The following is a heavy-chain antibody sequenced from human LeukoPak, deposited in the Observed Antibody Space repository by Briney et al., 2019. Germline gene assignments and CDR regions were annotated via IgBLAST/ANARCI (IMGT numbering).Heavy chain of an antibody. CDR1: GGSFSGYY. D-gene: IGHD2-2*01. CDR2: INHSGST. CDR3: ARKGRYCSSTSCYFDY. Sequence: SETLSLTCAVYGGSFSGYYWSWIRQPPGKGLEWIGEINHSGSTNYNPSLKSRVTISVDTSKNQFSLKLSSVTAADTAVYYCARKGRYCSSTSCYFDYWDQGTLVTVSS. J-gene: IGHJ4*02. V-gene: IGHV4-34*01.